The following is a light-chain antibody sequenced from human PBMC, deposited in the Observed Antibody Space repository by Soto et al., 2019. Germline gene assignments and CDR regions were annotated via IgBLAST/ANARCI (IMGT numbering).Light chain of an antibody. V-gene: IGKV3-20*01. Sequence: EIVLTQSPGTLSLSPGERATLSCRASQSVSSSYLARYQQKPGQAPRLLIYGASSRATGIPDRFSGSGSGTDFTLTISRLEPEDFTVYYCQQYGSSITFGQGTRLEMK. CDR3: QQYGSSIT. CDR1: QSVSSSY. J-gene: IGKJ5*01. CDR2: GAS.